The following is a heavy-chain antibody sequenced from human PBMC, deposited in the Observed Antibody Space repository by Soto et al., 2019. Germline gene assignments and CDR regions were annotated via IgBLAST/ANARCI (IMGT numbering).Heavy chain of an antibody. CDR2: ISSSSSTI. V-gene: IGHV3-48*02. CDR3: ARDRLRYYYGSGSYFNWFDP. D-gene: IGHD3-10*01. CDR1: GFTFSSYS. J-gene: IGHJ5*02. Sequence: EVQLVESGGGLVQPGGSLRLSCAASGFTFSSYSMNWVRQAPRKGLEWVSYISSSSSTIYYADSVKGRFTISRDNAKNSLYLQMNSLRDEDTAVYYCARDRLRYYYGSGSYFNWFDPWGQGTLVTVSS.